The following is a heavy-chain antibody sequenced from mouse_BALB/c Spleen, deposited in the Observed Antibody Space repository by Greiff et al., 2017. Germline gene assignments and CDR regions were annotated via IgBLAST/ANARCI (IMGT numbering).Heavy chain of an antibody. CDR3: ERQYITTATGFAY. Sequence: EVHLVESGGDLVKPGGSLKLSCAASGFTFSSYGMSWVRQTPDKRLEWVATISSGGSYTYYPDSVKGRFTISRDNAKNTLYLQMSSLKSEDTAMYYCERQYITTATGFAYWGQGTLVTVSA. CDR1: GFTFSSYG. V-gene: IGHV5-6*01. CDR2: ISSGGSYT. D-gene: IGHD1-2*01. J-gene: IGHJ3*01.